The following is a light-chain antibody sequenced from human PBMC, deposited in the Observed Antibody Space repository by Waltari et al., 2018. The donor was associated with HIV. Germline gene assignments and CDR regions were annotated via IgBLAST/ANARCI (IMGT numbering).Light chain of an antibody. V-gene: IGLV2-14*01. CDR2: EVS. J-gene: IGLJ2*01. CDR3: SSYTSSSPPYVV. Sequence: QSALTQPASVYGFPGQSITIPWTGTRRDVGGYNYVSWCQQHPGKAPKLMIYEVSNRPSGVSNRFSGSKSGNTASLTISGLQAEDEADYYCSSYTSSSPPYVVFGGGTKLTVL. CDR1: RRDVGGYNY.